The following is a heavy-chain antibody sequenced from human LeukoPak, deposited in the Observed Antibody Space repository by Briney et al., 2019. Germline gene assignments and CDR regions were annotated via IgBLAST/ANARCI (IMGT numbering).Heavy chain of an antibody. D-gene: IGHD3-10*01. Sequence: GGSLRLSCAASGFTFSDYYMSWIRQAPGKGLEWVSYITYSGSDIYYADSAKGRFTISRDNAKNSLYLQMNFLRAGDTAVYYCARAKWSYSFDYWGQGSLVTVSS. CDR2: ITYSGSDI. V-gene: IGHV3-11*01. J-gene: IGHJ4*02. CDR3: ARAKWSYSFDY. CDR1: GFTFSDYY.